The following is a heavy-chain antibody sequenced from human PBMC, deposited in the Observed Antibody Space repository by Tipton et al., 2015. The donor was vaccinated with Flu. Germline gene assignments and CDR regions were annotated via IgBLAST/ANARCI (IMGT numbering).Heavy chain of an antibody. CDR2: IYYSGST. D-gene: IGHD3-22*01. CDR1: GGSISSYY. V-gene: IGHV4-59*01. J-gene: IGHJ4*02. Sequence: TLSLTYTVSGGSISSYYWSWIRQPPGKGLEWIGYIYYSGSTNYNPSLKSRVTISVDTSKNQFSLKLSSVTAADTAVYYCASGLYDSSGYPHWGQGTLVTVSS. CDR3: ASGLYDSSGYPH.